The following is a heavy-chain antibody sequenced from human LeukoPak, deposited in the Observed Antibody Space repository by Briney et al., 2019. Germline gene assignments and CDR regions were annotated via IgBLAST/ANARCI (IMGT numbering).Heavy chain of an antibody. J-gene: IGHJ4*02. Sequence: SQTLSLTCTVSGGSISSGSYYWSWIRQPAGKGLEWIGRIYTSGSTNYNPSLKSRVTISVDTSKNQFSLKLSSVTAADTAVYYCVRVPTGGYYNCWGQGTLVTVSS. V-gene: IGHV4-61*02. CDR2: IYTSGST. D-gene: IGHD3-22*01. CDR1: GGSISSGSYY. CDR3: VRVPTGGYYNC.